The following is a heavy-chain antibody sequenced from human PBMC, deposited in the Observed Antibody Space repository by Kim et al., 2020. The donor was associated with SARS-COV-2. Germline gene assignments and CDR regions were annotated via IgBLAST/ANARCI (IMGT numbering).Heavy chain of an antibody. CDR3: ARAIAAAAAS. Sequence: GGSLRLSCAGSGFSLGSYAMSWVRQAPGKGLEGVSGISSDGGSTFYADPVKGRFTISRDVSKNILFLQMNSLRVEDTAVYYCARAIAAAAASWGQGTLVTVSS. J-gene: IGHJ5*02. D-gene: IGHD2-2*01. CDR1: GFSLGSYA. CDR2: ISSDGGST. V-gene: IGHV3-23*01.